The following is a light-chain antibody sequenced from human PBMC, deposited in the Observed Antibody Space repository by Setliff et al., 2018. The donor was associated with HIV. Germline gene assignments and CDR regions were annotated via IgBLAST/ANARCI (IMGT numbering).Light chain of an antibody. CDR1: SSDVGNYNY. CDR3: SSYTGSYTVL. J-gene: IGLJ2*01. V-gene: IGLV2-14*01. Sequence: QSALAQPASVSGSPGQSITISCTGISSDVGNYNYVSWYQEHPGKAPKLMIYDVSKRPSGVSNRFSGSKSGNTASLTISGLQAEDEADYHCSSYTGSYTVLFGGGTKVTVL. CDR2: DVS.